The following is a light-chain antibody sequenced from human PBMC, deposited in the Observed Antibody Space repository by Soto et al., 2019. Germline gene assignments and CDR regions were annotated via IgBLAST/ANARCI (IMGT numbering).Light chain of an antibody. CDR1: QSGRSKY. CDR2: ATS. V-gene: IGKV3-20*01. J-gene: IGKJ1*01. Sequence: EIVLTQSPGTLSLSPGERATLSCRASQSGRSKYIAWYQQRPGQAPRLLLYATSKGSTGIPDSFSGSGAGTDFTLAISRLTAEDFADYYYEHYGSSWTFGQGTKVEMK. CDR3: EHYGSSWT.